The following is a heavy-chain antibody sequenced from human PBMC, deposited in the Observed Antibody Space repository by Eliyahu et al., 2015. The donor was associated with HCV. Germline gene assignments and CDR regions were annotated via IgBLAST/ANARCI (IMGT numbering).Heavy chain of an antibody. J-gene: IGHJ5*02. V-gene: IGHV4-59*01. CDR3: ASGGGGIAVAGTGGWFDP. Sequence: QVQLQESGPGLVQPSETLSLTCTVSGGSITTYYWSWIRQPPGKGLEWIAYIHYTGSTNYNPSLKSRVTISLDTSKNQFSLKLSSVTAADTALYYCASGGGGIAVAGTGGWFDPWGQGTLVTVSS. CDR1: GGSITTYY. CDR2: IHYTGST. D-gene: IGHD6-19*01.